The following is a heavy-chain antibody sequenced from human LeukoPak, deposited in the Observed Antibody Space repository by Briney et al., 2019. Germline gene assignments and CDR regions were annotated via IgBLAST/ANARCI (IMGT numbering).Heavy chain of an antibody. CDR2: IIPNLGTT. Sequence: ASVRVSCKASGGTSNSHAISWVRQAPGQGLEWMGRIIPNLGTTNRAQNFQDRVTLTADKSTNTAYMELTSLTSDDTAVYYCATTNDGGGYQWGDFFDFWGQGTLVTVSS. D-gene: IGHD3-22*01. V-gene: IGHV1-69*04. CDR3: ATTNDGGGYQWGDFFDF. CDR1: GGTSNSHA. J-gene: IGHJ4*02.